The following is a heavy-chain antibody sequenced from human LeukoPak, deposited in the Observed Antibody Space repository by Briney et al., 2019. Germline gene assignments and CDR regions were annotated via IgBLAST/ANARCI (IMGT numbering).Heavy chain of an antibody. Sequence: GASVKVSCKASGGTFSSYAISWVRQAPGQGLEWMGGIIPIFGIASYAQKFQGRVTITADKSTSTAYMELSSLRSEDTAVYYCASHIVVVPAALYYYYGMDVWGQGTTVTVSS. CDR2: IIPIFGIA. J-gene: IGHJ6*02. D-gene: IGHD2-2*01. CDR3: ASHIVVVPAALYYYYGMDV. CDR1: GGTFSSYA. V-gene: IGHV1-69*10.